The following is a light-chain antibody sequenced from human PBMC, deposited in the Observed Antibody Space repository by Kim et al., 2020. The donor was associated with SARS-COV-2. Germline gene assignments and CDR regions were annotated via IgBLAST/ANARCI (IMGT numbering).Light chain of an antibody. V-gene: IGLV1-40*01. Sequence: QRVTSSCTGSSSNSGTGYDVHWYQQLPGTAPKLLIYGNSNRPSGVPDRFSGSKSGTSASLAITGLQAEDEADYYCQSYDSSLSGWVFGGGTQLTVL. J-gene: IGLJ3*02. CDR1: SSNSGTGYD. CDR2: GNS. CDR3: QSYDSSLSGWV.